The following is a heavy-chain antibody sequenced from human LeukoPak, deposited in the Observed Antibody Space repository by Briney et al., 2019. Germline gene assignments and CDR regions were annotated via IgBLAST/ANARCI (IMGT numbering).Heavy chain of an antibody. J-gene: IGHJ4*02. CDR3: ARDSVVVTAIPIFDY. Sequence: ASVKVSCKASGGTFISYAISWVRQAPGQGLEWMGRIIPILGIANYAQKFQGRVTITADKSTSTAYMELSSLRSEDTAVYYCARDSVVVTAIPIFDYWGQGTLVTVSS. V-gene: IGHV1-69*04. CDR2: IIPILGIA. CDR1: GGTFISYA. D-gene: IGHD2-21*02.